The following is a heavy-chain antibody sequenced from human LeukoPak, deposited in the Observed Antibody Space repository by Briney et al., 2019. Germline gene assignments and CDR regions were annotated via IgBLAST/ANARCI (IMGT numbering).Heavy chain of an antibody. D-gene: IGHD1-26*01. CDR3: AKDRTVGASYWYFDL. Sequence: GGSLRLSCVASGVTLSNYAMSWARQAPGKGLEWVSGISSSGSGGNTYYADSVKGRFTISRDSSRNTLFLHMSTLRAEDTAIYYCAKDRTVGASYWYFDLWGRGTLVTVSS. V-gene: IGHV3-23*01. J-gene: IGHJ2*01. CDR2: ISSSGSGGNT. CDR1: GVTLSNYA.